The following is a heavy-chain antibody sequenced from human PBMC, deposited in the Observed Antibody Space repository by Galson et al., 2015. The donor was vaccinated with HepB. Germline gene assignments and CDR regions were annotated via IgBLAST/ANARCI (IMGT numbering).Heavy chain of an antibody. J-gene: IGHJ4*02. V-gene: IGHV3-23*01. D-gene: IGHD4-23*01. CDR3: AKDYIGGKGVIFDY. CDR2: ISGSGGST. Sequence: SLRLSCAASGLSFSSYAMSWFRQAPGKGLEWVSAISGSGGSTFYADSVKGRFTISRDNSKKMLYLQMNSLRAEDTAVYYCAKDYIGGKGVIFDYWGQGTPVTVSS. CDR1: GLSFSSYA.